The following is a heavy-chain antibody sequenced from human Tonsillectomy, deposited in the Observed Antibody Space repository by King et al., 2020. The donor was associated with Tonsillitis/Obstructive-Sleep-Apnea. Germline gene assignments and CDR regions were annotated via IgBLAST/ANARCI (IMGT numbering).Heavy chain of an antibody. CDR2: SSRSGSTI. D-gene: IGHD5-18*01. CDR3: AREGDTTMVMRYYYYYMDV. Sequence: EVQLVESGGGLVQPGGSLRLSCAASGFTFSSYEMNWVRQAPGKGLEWRSYSSRSGSTIYYADSVKGRFTISRDNAKNSLYPQMNSLRAEDTAVYYCAREGDTTMVMRYYYYYMDVWGKGTTVTVSS. V-gene: IGHV3-48*03. CDR1: GFTFSSYE. J-gene: IGHJ6*03.